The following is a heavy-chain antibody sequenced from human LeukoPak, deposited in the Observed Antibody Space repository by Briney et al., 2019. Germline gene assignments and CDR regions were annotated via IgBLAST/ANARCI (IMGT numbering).Heavy chain of an antibody. V-gene: IGHV3-21*01. CDR1: GFTFSSYS. Sequence: GGSLRLSCAASGFTFSSYSMNWVRQAPGKGLEWVSSISSSSSYIYYADSVKGRFTISRDNAKNSLYLQMNSLSAEDTAVYYCARPRSTGSWYRFDYWGQGTLVTVSS. J-gene: IGHJ4*02. CDR3: ARPRSTGSWYRFDY. D-gene: IGHD6-13*01. CDR2: ISSSSSYI.